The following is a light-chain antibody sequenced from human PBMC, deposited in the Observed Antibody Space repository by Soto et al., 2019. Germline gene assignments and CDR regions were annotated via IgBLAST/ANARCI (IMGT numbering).Light chain of an antibody. Sequence: EIVMTQSPATLSVSPLEIATLSFMGSQTVSTKLAWYQQKLGQAPRLLIYGASTRATGVPARFSGSGSGTGFTLTISSLQSVDFAVYYCQQYNNWPRATFGGGTKVDIK. J-gene: IGKJ4*01. CDR2: GAS. CDR3: QQYNNWPRAT. CDR1: QTVSTK. V-gene: IGKV3-15*01.